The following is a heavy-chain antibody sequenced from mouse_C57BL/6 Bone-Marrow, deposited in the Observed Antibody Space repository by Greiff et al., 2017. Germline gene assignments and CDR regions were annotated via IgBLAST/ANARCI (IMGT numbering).Heavy chain of an antibody. D-gene: IGHD2-4*01. CDR2: ISDGGSYT. J-gene: IGHJ4*01. CDR1: GFTFSSYA. Sequence: EVQVVESGGGLVKPGGSLKLSCAASGFTFSSYAMSWVRQTPEKRLEWVATISDGGSYTYYPDNVKGRFTISRDNAKNNLYLQMSHLKSEDTAMYYCARDRDYDGIYYAMDYWGQGTSVTVS. V-gene: IGHV5-4*01. CDR3: ARDRDYDGIYYAMDY.